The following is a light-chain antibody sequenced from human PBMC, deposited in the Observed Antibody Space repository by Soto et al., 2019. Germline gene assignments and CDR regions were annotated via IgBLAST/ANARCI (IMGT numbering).Light chain of an antibody. CDR3: QHSYIPPYT. CDR1: QRISNY. J-gene: IGKJ2*01. CDR2: ASS. V-gene: IGKV1-39*01. Sequence: DIQMTQSPSSLSVSVGDRVTITCRASQRISNYLNWYQQKPGKAPKLQIYASSNLQSGVPSRFSGSGSGTVFPLTISRLQHEDVATYYCQHSYIPPYTFGQGTKLEI.